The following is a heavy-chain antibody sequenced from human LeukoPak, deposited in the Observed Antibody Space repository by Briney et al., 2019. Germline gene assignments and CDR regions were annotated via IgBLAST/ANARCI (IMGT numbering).Heavy chain of an antibody. CDR2: ISAYNGNT. D-gene: IGHD3-22*01. CDR1: GYTFTSYG. Sequence: GASVKVSCKASGYTFTSYGISWVRQAPGQGLEWMGWISAYNGNTNYAQKLQGRVTMTTDASTSTAYMELRSLRSDDTAVYYCARDSPLFYYDSSGYDYWGQGTLVTVSS. J-gene: IGHJ4*02. V-gene: IGHV1-18*01. CDR3: ARDSPLFYYDSSGYDY.